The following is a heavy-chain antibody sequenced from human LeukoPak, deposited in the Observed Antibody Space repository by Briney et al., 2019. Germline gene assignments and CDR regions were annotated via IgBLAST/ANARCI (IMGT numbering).Heavy chain of an antibody. Sequence: GGSLRLSCAASGFTFSSYSMNWVRQAPGKGLEWVSAISGSGGSTYYADSVKGRFTISRDNSKNTLYLQMNSLRAEDTAVYYCAKDSSDSSGWILGAEYFQHWGQGTLVTVSS. CDR1: GFTFSSYS. V-gene: IGHV3-23*01. D-gene: IGHD6-19*01. J-gene: IGHJ1*01. CDR3: AKDSSDSSGWILGAEYFQH. CDR2: ISGSGGST.